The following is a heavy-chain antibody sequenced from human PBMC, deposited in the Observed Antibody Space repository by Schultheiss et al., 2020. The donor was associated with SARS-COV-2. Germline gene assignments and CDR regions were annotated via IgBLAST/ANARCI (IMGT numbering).Heavy chain of an antibody. D-gene: IGHD6-19*01. CDR3: ARDTGEAVAGTDNWFDP. J-gene: IGHJ5*02. V-gene: IGHV3-48*03. CDR2: ISSSGSTI. Sequence: GGSLRLSCAASGFTFSSYEMNWVRQAPGKGLEWVSYISSSGSTIYYADSVKGRFTISRDNAKNSLYLQMNSLRAEDTAVYYCARDTGEAVAGTDNWFDPWGQGTLVTVSS. CDR1: GFTFSSYE.